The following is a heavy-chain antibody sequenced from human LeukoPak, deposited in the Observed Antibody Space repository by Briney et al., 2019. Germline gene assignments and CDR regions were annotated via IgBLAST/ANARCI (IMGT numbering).Heavy chain of an antibody. J-gene: IGHJ4*02. V-gene: IGHV3-30-3*01. CDR3: ARCREDDFWSGSPVDY. CDR2: ISSDGSSK. CDR1: GFFFSSYC. Sequence: TGGSLRLSCAASGFFFSSYCMHWVRQAPGKGLEWLAVISSDGSSKYYADSVKGRFTISRDNSKTTLFVQMNSLRVEDTAVYYCARCREDDFWSGSPVDYWGQGTLVTVSS. D-gene: IGHD3-3*01.